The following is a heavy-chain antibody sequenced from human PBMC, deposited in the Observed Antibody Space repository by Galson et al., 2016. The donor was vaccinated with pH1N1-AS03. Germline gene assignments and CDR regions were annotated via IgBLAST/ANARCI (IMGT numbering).Heavy chain of an antibody. CDR1: GASVTTHY. CDR2: IIIGRGLPP. V-gene: IGHV4-34*12. D-gene: IGHD3-10*01. CDR3: ARRPTGIDY. Sequence: SETLSLTCTVSGASVTTHYWNRIRQPPGKGLEWIGEIIIGRGLPPTYTPSLKRRVTISIDTSRGELSLKLRSVTAADTGVYYCARRPTGIDYWGQGVQVTVSS. J-gene: IGHJ4*02.